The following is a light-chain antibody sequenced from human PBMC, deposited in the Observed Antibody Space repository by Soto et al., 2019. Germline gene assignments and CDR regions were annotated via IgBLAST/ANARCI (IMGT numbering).Light chain of an antibody. CDR1: QGIXSY. Sequence: IQLTQSPSSLSASVGDRVTITCRASQGIXSYLAWYQQKPGKAPKLLIYAASTLQSGVPSRFSGSXSXXXXXXXXXXXXPXXXXXXXCQQLNSYPSFGGGTKVEIK. V-gene: IGKV1-9*01. CDR3: QQLNSYPS. J-gene: IGKJ4*01. CDR2: AAS.